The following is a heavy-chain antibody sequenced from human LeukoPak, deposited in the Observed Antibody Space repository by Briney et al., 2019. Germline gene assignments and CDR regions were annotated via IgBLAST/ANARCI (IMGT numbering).Heavy chain of an antibody. CDR3: ARGLGAITHFDY. Sequence: PGGSLRLSCAASGFTFSSYEMNWVRQAPGKGLEWVSYISSSGSTIYYADSVKGRFTISRDNAKSSLYLQMNSLRAEDTAVYYCARGLGAITHFDYWGQGTLVTVSS. CDR2: ISSSGSTI. D-gene: IGHD3-10*01. J-gene: IGHJ4*02. CDR1: GFTFSSYE. V-gene: IGHV3-48*03.